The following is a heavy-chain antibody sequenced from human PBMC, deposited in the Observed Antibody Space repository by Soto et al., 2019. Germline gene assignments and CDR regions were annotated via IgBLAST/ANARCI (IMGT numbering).Heavy chain of an antibody. Sequence: SETLSLTCTVSGFPISGYDWSWVRQPPGKGLEWIGYIHYSGGTKYYPPLMSRAIMSVDTSKNQFSLSLIYLTAAETAAYYCARYTDTYYYYWGQGTPVTVSS. V-gene: IGHV4-59*01. CDR2: IHYSGGT. CDR3: ARYTDTYYYY. D-gene: IGHD1-26*01. CDR1: GFPISGYD. J-gene: IGHJ4*02.